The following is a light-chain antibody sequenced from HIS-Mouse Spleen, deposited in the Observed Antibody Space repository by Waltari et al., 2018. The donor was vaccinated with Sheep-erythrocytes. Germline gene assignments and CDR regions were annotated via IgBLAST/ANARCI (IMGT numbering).Light chain of an antibody. Sequence: QSALTQPPSASGSPGQSVTISCTGTSSDVGGYNYVSWYQQYPGKAPKLMIYDVSKRPSGVPDRFSGSKSCNTASLTISGLQAEDEADYYCCSYAGSYNHVFATGSKVTVL. J-gene: IGLJ1*01. CDR1: SSDVGGYNY. CDR3: CSYAGSYNHV. CDR2: DVS. V-gene: IGLV2-11*01.